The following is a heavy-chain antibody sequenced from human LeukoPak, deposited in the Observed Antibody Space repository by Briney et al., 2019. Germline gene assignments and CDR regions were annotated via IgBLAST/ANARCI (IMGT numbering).Heavy chain of an antibody. CDR2: LNTTTGNP. CDR1: GYTFTTYA. D-gene: IGHD2-2*01. CDR3: ARQWRYCSSTSCYSSFDP. V-gene: IGHV7-4-1*02. Sequence: ASVKVSCKASGYTFTTYAMNWLRQAPGQGLEWIVWLNTTTGNPTYAQGFTGRFVFSLDTSVSTAYLQISSLKAEDTAVYYCARQWRYCSSTSCYSSFDPWGQGTLVTVSS. J-gene: IGHJ5*02.